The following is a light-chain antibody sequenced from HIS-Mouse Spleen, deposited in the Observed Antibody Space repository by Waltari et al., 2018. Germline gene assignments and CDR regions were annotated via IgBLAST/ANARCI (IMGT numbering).Light chain of an antibody. CDR2: AAS. Sequence: DIQLTQSPSFLSASVGDRVTITCRASQDISSYLAWYQQKPGKAPKRLIYAASTLQSGVPARFSVSGSGTEFTLTISSLQPEDFATYYCQQLNSYPPTFGQGTKVEIK. CDR3: QQLNSYPPT. V-gene: IGKV1-9*01. J-gene: IGKJ1*01. CDR1: QDISSY.